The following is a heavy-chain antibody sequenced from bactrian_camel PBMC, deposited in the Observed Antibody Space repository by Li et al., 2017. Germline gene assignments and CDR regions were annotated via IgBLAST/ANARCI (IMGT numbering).Heavy chain of an antibody. CDR2: IYSDGSIT. CDR1: GFAFSSYY. CDR3: ATYGGTYGPSFGY. J-gene: IGHJ6*01. Sequence: VQLVESGGGSVQAGGSLRLSCVASGFAFSSYYMSWVRQAPGKGLEWVSSIYSDGSITYYADSVKGRFTISKDNAKNTVYLEMNRLKSEDTALYYCATYGGTYGPSFGYWGQGTQVTVS. V-gene: IGHV3-2*01. D-gene: IGHD7*01.